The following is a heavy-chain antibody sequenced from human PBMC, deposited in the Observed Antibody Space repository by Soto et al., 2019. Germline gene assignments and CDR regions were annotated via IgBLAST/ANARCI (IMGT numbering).Heavy chain of an antibody. CDR2: MSYDGSNK. CDR3: ARSGVAMSYLHFSGMEV. J-gene: IGHJ6*02. Sequence: QGQLVESGGGVVQPGRSLRLSCAASGFTFTIYAIHWVRQAPGKGLEWVAVMSYDGSNKYYADSVKGRFTISRDTSENTLHLQRNSMRTEYTAVYYCARSGVAMSYLHFSGMEVWGQGTRVTVSS. CDR1: GFTFTIYA. D-gene: IGHD2-21*01. V-gene: IGHV3-30-3*01.